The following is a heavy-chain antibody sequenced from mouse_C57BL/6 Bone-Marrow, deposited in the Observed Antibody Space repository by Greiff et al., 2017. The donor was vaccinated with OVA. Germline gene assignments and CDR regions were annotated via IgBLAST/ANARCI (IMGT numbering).Heavy chain of an antibody. J-gene: IGHJ4*01. D-gene: IGHD2-12*01. V-gene: IGHV5-6*02. CDR2: ISSGGSYT. CDR1: GFTFSSYG. Sequence: EVKLVESGGDLVKPGGSLKLSCAASGFTFSSYGMYWVRQTPDKRLEWVATISSGGSYTYYPDSVKGRFTIARDKSKNTLSLQMSSLKSEDTAMYYCARSLGLLRYAMDYWGQGTSVTVSS. CDR3: ARSLGLLRYAMDY.